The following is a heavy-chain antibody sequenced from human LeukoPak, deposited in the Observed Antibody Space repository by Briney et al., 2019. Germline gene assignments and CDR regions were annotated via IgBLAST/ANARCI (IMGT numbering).Heavy chain of an antibody. CDR2: ISSSSSYI. CDR3: ARAHCSSTSCYAWGYYYYGMDV. Sequence: GGSLRLSCAASGFIFSSYSMNWVRQAPGKGLEWVSSISSSSSYIYYADSVKGRFTISRDNAKNSLYLQMNSLRAEDTAVYYCARAHCSSTSCYAWGYYYYGMDVWGQGTTVTVSS. J-gene: IGHJ6*02. D-gene: IGHD2-2*01. CDR1: GFIFSSYS. V-gene: IGHV3-21*01.